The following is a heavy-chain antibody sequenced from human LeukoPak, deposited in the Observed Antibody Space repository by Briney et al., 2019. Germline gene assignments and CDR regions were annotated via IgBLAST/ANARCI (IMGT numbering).Heavy chain of an antibody. Sequence: PSQTLSLTCTVSGGSVTSGSYYWNWIRQPAGKGPEWIGRIYTNGGASYNPSLKSRVTISIDASKNQFSLKLSSVTAADTAVYYCAREPPGYWGQGILVTVSS. V-gene: IGHV4-61*02. J-gene: IGHJ4*02. CDR2: IYTNGGA. CDR1: GGSVTSGSYY. CDR3: AREPPGY.